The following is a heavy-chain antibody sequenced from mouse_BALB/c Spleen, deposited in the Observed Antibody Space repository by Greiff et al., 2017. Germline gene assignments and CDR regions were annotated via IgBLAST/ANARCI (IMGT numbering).Heavy chain of an antibody. Sequence: EVQVVESGGGLVQPGGSRKLSCAASGFTFSSFGMHWVRQAPEKGLEWVAYISSGSSTIYYADTVKGRFTISRDNPKNTLFLQMTSLRSEDTAMYYCARRGITTVVAYYAMDYWGQGTSVTVSS. CDR2: ISSGSSTI. J-gene: IGHJ4*01. V-gene: IGHV5-17*02. CDR1: GFTFSSFG. D-gene: IGHD1-1*01. CDR3: ARRGITTVVAYYAMDY.